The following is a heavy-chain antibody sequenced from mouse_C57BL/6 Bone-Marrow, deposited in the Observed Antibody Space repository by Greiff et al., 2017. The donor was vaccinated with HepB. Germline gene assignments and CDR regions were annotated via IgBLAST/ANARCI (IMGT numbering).Heavy chain of an antibody. CDR1: GYTFTSYW. D-gene: IGHD4-1*01. V-gene: IGHV1-53*01. CDR2: INPSNGGT. Sequence: QVQLQQPGTELVKPGASVKLSCKASGYTFTSYWMHWVKQRPGQGLEWIGNINPSNGGTNYNEKFKSKATLTVDKSSSTAYMQLSSRTSEDSAVYYCAREELGRDYFDYWGQGTTLTVSS. J-gene: IGHJ2*01. CDR3: AREELGRDYFDY.